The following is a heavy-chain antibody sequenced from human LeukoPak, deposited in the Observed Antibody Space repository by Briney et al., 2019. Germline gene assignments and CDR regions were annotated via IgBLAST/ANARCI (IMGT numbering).Heavy chain of an antibody. V-gene: IGHV4-34*01. Sequence: PSETLSLTCAVYGGSFSGYYWTWIRQPPEKGLEWIGEVNHSGSTNYNPSPKSRVTISVDTSKNQFSLKLTSVTAADAAVYYCARWDGSTDFWGQGTLVTVSS. CDR3: ARWDGSTDF. J-gene: IGHJ4*02. CDR2: VNHSGST. CDR1: GGSFSGYY. D-gene: IGHD1-7*01.